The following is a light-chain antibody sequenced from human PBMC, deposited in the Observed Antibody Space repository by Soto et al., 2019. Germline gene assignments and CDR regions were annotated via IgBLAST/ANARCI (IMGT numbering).Light chain of an antibody. CDR3: KQYENLPT. J-gene: IGKJ5*01. Sequence: DIQMTKSPSSLSASVVYIVTITFQASQNINNYLNWYQQKPGRAPKLLIYDASNLEAGVPSRFRGSGSGTDFTLTISRLQPEDIATYYCKQYENLPTFGKGTRRAIK. CDR2: DAS. CDR1: QNINNY. V-gene: IGKV1-33*01.